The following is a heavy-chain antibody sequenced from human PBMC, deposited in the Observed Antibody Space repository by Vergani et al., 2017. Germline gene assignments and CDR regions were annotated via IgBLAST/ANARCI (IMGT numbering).Heavy chain of an antibody. Sequence: QVQLQESGPGLVKPSETLSLTCSVSGDSMNTYYWTWIRQPPGKGLEWIGYIYDSGDTKYNPSLKSRVTMSLDTSKNQFSLKLSSVTAADTAVYYCARSYCGGDCYSPPFYYYYYYMDVWGKGTTVTVSS. CDR3: ARSYCGGDCYSPPFYYYYYYMDV. CDR1: GDSMNTYY. V-gene: IGHV4-59*01. J-gene: IGHJ6*03. D-gene: IGHD2-21*01. CDR2: IYDSGDT.